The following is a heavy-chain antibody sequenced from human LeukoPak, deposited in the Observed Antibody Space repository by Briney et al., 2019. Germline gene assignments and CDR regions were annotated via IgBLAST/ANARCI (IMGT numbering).Heavy chain of an antibody. D-gene: IGHD3-10*01. CDR3: VRGKQNMDV. J-gene: IGHJ6*03. CDR2: ISGSGDST. CDR1: GFTFSSYA. V-gene: IGHV3-23*01. Sequence: PGGSLRLSCAASGFTFSSYAMNWVRQAPGKGLEWVSAISGSGDSTYYADSVKGRFTISRDNSKNTLYLQMNSLRTEDTALYYCVRGKQNMDVWGKGTTVTISS.